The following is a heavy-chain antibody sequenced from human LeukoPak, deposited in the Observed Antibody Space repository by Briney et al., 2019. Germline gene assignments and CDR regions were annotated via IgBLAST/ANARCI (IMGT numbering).Heavy chain of an antibody. CDR3: ARHLPSAVASPFDY. D-gene: IGHD6-19*01. Sequence: SETLSLTCTVSGGSISSYYWSWIRQPAGKGLEWIGRIYTSGSTNYNPSLKSRVTMSVDTSKNQFPLKLSSVTAADTAVYYCARHLPSAVASPFDYWGQGTLVTVSS. CDR1: GGSISSYY. CDR2: IYTSGST. J-gene: IGHJ4*02. V-gene: IGHV4-4*07.